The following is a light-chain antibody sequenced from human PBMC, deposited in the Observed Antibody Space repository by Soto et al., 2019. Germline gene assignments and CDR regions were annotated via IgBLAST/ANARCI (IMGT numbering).Light chain of an antibody. V-gene: IGKV3-20*01. J-gene: IGKJ1*01. Sequence: EIVLTQSPGTLSLSPGERATLSCRASQSVSSTYLAWYQQKPGQAPRLLIYGASSRAADIPDRFSGSGSGTDFTLTISRLEPEDFAVYYCQQDGSSSWTFGQGTKVEIK. CDR3: QQDGSSSWT. CDR2: GAS. CDR1: QSVSSTY.